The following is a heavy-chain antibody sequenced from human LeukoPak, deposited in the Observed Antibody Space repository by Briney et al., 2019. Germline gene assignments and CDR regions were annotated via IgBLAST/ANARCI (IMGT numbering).Heavy chain of an antibody. V-gene: IGHV4-39*07. D-gene: IGHD5-18*01. CDR3: ARGIGDTAMAVPFDY. CDR2: IYYSGST. Sequence: PSETLSLTCTVSGGSISSSSYYWGWIRQPPGKGLEWIGSIYYSGSTYYNPSLKSRVTISVDTSKNQFSLKLSSVTAADTAVYYCARGIGDTAMAVPFDYWGQGTLVTVSS. CDR1: GGSISSSSYY. J-gene: IGHJ4*02.